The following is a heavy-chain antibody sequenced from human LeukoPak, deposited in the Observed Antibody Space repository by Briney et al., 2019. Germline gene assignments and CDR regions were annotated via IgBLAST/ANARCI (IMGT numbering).Heavy chain of an antibody. V-gene: IGHV1-2*02. Sequence: GASVKVSCKASGYTFTGYYIHWVRQAPGQGLEWMGWINPNSGSTKYAQNFQGRVTMTRDTSISTAYMELSRLRSDDTAVYYCARAFSSSWYGPGDCWGQGTLVTVSS. CDR3: ARAFSSSWYGPGDC. D-gene: IGHD6-13*01. J-gene: IGHJ4*02. CDR2: INPNSGST. CDR1: GYTFTGYY.